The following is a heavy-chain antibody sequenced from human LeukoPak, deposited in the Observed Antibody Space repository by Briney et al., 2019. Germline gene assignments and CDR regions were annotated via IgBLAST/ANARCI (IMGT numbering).Heavy chain of an antibody. J-gene: IGHJ4*02. V-gene: IGHV3-23*01. CDR2: ISGSGGST. Sequence: GGSLRLSCAASGFTLSSYAMSWVRQAPGRGVEWVSGISGSGGSTYYADPVKGRFTISRDNSKNTLYLQMNSLRAEDTAVYYCAKDLSYNYGATKDYWGQGTLVTVSS. D-gene: IGHD1-1*01. CDR1: GFTLSSYA. CDR3: AKDLSYNYGATKDY.